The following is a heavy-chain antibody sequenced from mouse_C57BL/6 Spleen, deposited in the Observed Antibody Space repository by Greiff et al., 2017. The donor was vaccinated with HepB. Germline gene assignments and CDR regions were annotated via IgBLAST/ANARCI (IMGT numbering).Heavy chain of an antibody. CDR2: IDPETGGT. J-gene: IGHJ2*01. CDR3: TRWGYYGSSFYFDY. D-gene: IGHD1-1*01. CDR1: GYTFTDYE. V-gene: IGHV1-15*01. Sequence: VKLQESGAELVRPGASVTLSCKASGYTFTDYEMHWVKQTPVHGLEWIGAIDPETGGTAYNQKFKGKAILTADKSSSTAYMELRSLTSEDSAVYYCTRWGYYGSSFYFDYWGQGTTLTVSS.